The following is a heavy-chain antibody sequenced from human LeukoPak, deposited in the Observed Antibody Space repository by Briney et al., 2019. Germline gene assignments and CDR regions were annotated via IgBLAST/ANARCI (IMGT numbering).Heavy chain of an antibody. D-gene: IGHD3-9*01. Sequence: SVKVSCKASGGTFISYAISWVRQAPGQGLEWMGGIIPIFGTANYAQKFQGRVTITADESTSTAYMELSSLRSEDTAVYYCARDRTYYDILTGYPVLEEARRDAFDIWGQGTMVTVSS. CDR1: GGTFISYA. V-gene: IGHV1-69*13. J-gene: IGHJ3*02. CDR2: IIPIFGTA. CDR3: ARDRTYYDILTGYPVLEEARRDAFDI.